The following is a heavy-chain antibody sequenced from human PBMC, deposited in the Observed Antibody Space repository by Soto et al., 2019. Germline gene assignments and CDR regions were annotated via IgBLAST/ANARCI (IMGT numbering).Heavy chain of an antibody. V-gene: IGHV3-15*07. CDR3: TTDLSTITKIDY. Sequence: GGSLSLSCAASGFPFSNAWMNWVRQAPGKGLEWVGRIKSKTDGGTTDYAAPVKGRFTISRDDSKNTLYLQMNSLKTEDTAVYYCTTDLSTITKIDYWGQGTLVTVSS. J-gene: IGHJ4*02. CDR1: GFPFSNAW. D-gene: IGHD5-12*01. CDR2: IKSKTDGGTT.